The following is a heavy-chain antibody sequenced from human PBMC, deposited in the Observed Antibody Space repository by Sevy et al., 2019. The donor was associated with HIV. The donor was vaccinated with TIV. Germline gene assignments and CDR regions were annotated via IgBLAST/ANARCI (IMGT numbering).Heavy chain of an antibody. CDR3: ATDDRDNSGYHFTY. CDR1: GFTFSNFA. V-gene: IGHV3-30-3*01. CDR2: TSYGGSSN. Sequence: GGSLRLSCAASGFTFSNFAMHWVRQAPGKGLEWVAITSYGGSSNYYADSVKGRFTISRDNSKHMLYLQMNSLTVEDTAVYYCATDDRDNSGYHFTYWGQGTLVTVSS. D-gene: IGHD3-22*01. J-gene: IGHJ4*02.